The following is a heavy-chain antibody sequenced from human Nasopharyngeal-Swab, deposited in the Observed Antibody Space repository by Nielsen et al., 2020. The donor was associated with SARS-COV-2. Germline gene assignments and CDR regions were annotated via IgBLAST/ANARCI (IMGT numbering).Heavy chain of an antibody. V-gene: IGHV3-23*01. D-gene: IGHD3-3*01. CDR2: ISGSGGST. Sequence: GESLKISCAASGFTFSTYAMYWVRQPPAKGLEWVSIISGSGGSTYYADSVKGRFTISRDNSKNTLYLQMNSLRAEDTAVYYCGRGDYDFWSGYYASYYYGMDVWGQGTTVTVSS. CDR3: GRGDYDFWSGYYASYYYGMDV. CDR1: GFTFSTYA. J-gene: IGHJ6*02.